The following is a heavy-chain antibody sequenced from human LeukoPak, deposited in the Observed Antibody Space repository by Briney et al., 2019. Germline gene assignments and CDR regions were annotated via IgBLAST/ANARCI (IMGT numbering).Heavy chain of an antibody. CDR1: GGSISSSSYY. CDR2: IYYSGST. V-gene: IGHV4-39*07. D-gene: IGHD6-13*01. J-gene: IGHJ5*02. CDR3: ARGYSSSWYDWFDP. Sequence: PSETLSLTCTVSGGSISSSSYYWGWIRQPPGKGLEWIGSIYYSGSTYYNPSLKSRVTISVDTSKNQFSLKLSSVTAADTAVYYCARGYSSSWYDWFDPWGQGTLVTVSS.